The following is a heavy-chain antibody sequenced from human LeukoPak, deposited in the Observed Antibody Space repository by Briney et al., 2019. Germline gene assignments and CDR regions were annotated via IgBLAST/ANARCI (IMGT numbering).Heavy chain of an antibody. CDR3: AKLLNDYGDYYFDS. Sequence: GGSLRLSCAASGFTFSSYSMNWVRQAPGKGLEWVSAISGSGGNTYYADSVKGRFTISRDNSKNTLYLQMNSLRADDTAAYYCAKLLNDYGDYYFDSWGQGTLVTVSS. CDR1: GFTFSSYS. V-gene: IGHV3-23*01. CDR2: ISGSGGNT. J-gene: IGHJ4*02. D-gene: IGHD4-17*01.